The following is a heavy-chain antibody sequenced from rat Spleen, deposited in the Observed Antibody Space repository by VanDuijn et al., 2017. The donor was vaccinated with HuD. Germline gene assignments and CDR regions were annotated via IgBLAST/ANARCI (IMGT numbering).Heavy chain of an antibody. CDR3: TRDVYYGLPTPFDY. J-gene: IGHJ2*01. Sequence: QVQLKESGPGLVQPSQTLSLTCTVSGFSLSNYGVIWVRQPPGKGLEWMGVIWGNGDTNYNSALNSRLSISRDTSKSQVFLKMNSLQTEDTAIYYCTRDVYYGLPTPFDYWGQGVMVTVSS. CDR1: GFSLSNYG. CDR2: IWGNGDT. D-gene: IGHD1-6*01. V-gene: IGHV2-13*01.